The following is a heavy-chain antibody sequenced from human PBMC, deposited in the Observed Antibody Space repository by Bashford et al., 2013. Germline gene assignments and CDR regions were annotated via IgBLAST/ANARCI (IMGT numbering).Heavy chain of an antibody. D-gene: IGHD3-10*01. Sequence: SGPTLVKPTQTLTLTCTFSGFSLSTSGMCVSWIRQPPGKALEWLARIDWDDDKYYSTSLKTRLTISKDTSKNQVVLTMTNMDPVDTATYYCARELWFGELLAQFDYWGQGTLVTVSS. CDR1: GFSLSTSGMC. V-gene: IGHV2-70*11. J-gene: IGHJ4*02. CDR3: ARELWFGELLAQFDY. CDR2: IDWDDDK.